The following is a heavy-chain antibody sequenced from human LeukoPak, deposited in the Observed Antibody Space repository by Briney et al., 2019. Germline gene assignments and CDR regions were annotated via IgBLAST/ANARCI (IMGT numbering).Heavy chain of an antibody. J-gene: IGHJ5*02. CDR3: AKLLFGVRYNWFDP. CDR2: IWYDGSNK. CDR1: GFTFSSYG. V-gene: IGHV3-33*06. D-gene: IGHD3-3*01. Sequence: GRSLRLSCAASGFTFSSYGMHWVRQAPGKGLEWVAVIWYDGSNKYYADSVKGRFTISRDNSKNTLYLQMNSLRAEDTAVYYCAKLLFGVRYNWFDPWGQGTLVTVSS.